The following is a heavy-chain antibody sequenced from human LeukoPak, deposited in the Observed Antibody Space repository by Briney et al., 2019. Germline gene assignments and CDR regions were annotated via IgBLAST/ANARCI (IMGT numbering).Heavy chain of an antibody. CDR3: AKETYNYDSSGYSFDY. J-gene: IGHJ4*02. Sequence: PGRSLRLSCAASGFSFSSYGMHWARQAPGKGLEWVAMIWYDGSIKYYADSVKGRFTISRDDSKNTLYLQMNSLRAEDTAEYYCAKETYNYDSSGYSFDYWGQGTLVTVSS. CDR1: GFSFSSYG. V-gene: IGHV3-33*06. CDR2: IWYDGSIK. D-gene: IGHD3-22*01.